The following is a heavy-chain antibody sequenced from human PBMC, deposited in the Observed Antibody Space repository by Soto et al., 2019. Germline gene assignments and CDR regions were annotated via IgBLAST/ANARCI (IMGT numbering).Heavy chain of an antibody. V-gene: IGHV3-33*01. D-gene: IGHD2-2*01. CDR2: IWYDGSNK. CDR3: ARDPCSSTSCYPYYYYYYMDV. CDR1: GFTFSSYG. Sequence: GGSLRLSCAASGFTFSSYGMHWVRQAPGKGLEWVAVIWYDGSNKYYADSVKGRFTISRDNSKNTLYLQMNSLRAEDTAVYYCARDPCSSTSCYPYYYYYYMDVWGKGTTVTVSS. J-gene: IGHJ6*03.